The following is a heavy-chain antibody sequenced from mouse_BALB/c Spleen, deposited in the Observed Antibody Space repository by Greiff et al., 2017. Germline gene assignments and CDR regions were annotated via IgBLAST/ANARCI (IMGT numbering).Heavy chain of an antibody. Sequence: EVQLQQSGAELVKPGASVKLSCTASGFNIKDTYMHWVKQRPEQGLEWIGRIDPANGNTKYDPKFQGKATITADTSSNTAYLQLSSLTSEDTAVYYCARDPLHYYGSRAYAMDYWGQGTSVTVSS. J-gene: IGHJ4*01. V-gene: IGHV14-3*02. CDR2: IDPANGNT. CDR3: ARDPLHYYGSRAYAMDY. CDR1: GFNIKDTY. D-gene: IGHD1-1*01.